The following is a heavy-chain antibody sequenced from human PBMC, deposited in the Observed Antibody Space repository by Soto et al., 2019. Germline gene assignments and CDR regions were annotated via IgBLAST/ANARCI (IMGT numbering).Heavy chain of an antibody. V-gene: IGHV3-33*01. J-gene: IGHJ4*02. D-gene: IGHD2-2*02. Sequence: GGSLRLSCAASGFTFSSYGMHWVRQAPGKGLEWVAVIWYDGSNKYYADSVKGRFTISRDNSKNTLYLQMNSLRAEDTAVYYCARDPGIYCSSTSCYTSTHSFDYWGQGTLVTVSS. CDR1: GFTFSSYG. CDR2: IWYDGSNK. CDR3: ARDPGIYCSSTSCYTSTHSFDY.